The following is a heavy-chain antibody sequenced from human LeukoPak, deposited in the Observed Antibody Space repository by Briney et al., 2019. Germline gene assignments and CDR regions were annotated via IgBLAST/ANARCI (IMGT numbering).Heavy chain of an antibody. CDR2: IYYSGST. Sequence: SQTLSLTCTVSGGSISSGDYYWSWIRQPPGKGLEWIGYIYYSGSTYYNPSLKSRVTISVDTSKNQFSLKLSSVTAADTAVNYCAKDRYSSSWYHDYWGQGTLVTVSS. D-gene: IGHD6-13*01. J-gene: IGHJ4*02. CDR3: AKDRYSSSWYHDY. V-gene: IGHV4-30-4*01. CDR1: GGSISSGDYY.